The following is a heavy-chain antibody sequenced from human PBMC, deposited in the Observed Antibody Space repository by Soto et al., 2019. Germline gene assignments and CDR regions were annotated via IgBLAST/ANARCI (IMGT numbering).Heavy chain of an antibody. V-gene: IGHV4-31*03. Sequence: VQLQESVPGLVRPSQTLSLSCTVSGGSISSGGYYWTWIRQHPGKGLEWIGYIHYSGTTYYSPSLKSRVTISSDTSNKHFSLKLTSVTAADTAIYYCARDIGDGYYDSWGQGTLVTVSS. CDR2: IHYSGTT. CDR1: GGSISSGGYY. CDR3: ARDIGDGYYDS. J-gene: IGHJ4*02.